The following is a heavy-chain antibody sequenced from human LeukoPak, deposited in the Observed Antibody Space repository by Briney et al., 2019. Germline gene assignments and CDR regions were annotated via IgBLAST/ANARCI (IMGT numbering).Heavy chain of an antibody. CDR1: GGSSSGYY. J-gene: IGHJ5*02. V-gene: IGHV4-34*01. CDR2: INHSGST. Sequence: SETLSLTCAVYGGSSSGYYWSWIRQPPGKGLEWIGEINHSGSTNYNPSLKSRVTISVDTSKNQFSLKLSSVTAADTAVYYCARGYSSSFGWFDPWGQGTLVTVSS. CDR3: ARGYSSSFGWFDP. D-gene: IGHD6-6*01.